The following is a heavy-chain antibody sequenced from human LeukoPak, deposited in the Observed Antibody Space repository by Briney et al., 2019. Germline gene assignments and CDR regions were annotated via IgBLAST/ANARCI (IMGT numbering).Heavy chain of an antibody. CDR2: INHSGST. CDR1: GGSFSGYY. J-gene: IGHJ3*02. CDR3: ARAYYYDSSGIDAFDI. V-gene: IGHV4-34*01. Sequence: ASETLSLTCAVYGGSFSGYYWSWIRQPPGKGLEWIGEINHSGSTNYNPSLKSRVTISVDTSKNQFSLKLSSVTAADTAVYYCARAYYYDSSGIDAFDIWGQGTMVTVSS. D-gene: IGHD3-22*01.